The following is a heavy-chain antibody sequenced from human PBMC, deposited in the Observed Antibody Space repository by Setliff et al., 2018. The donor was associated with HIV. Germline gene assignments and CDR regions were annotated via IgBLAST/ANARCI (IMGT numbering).Heavy chain of an antibody. D-gene: IGHD2-21*02. CDR3: GRLSETAMASFDS. J-gene: IGHJ4*02. CDR2: IYKSGAT. CDR1: GGSVNSYH. Sequence: SETLSLTCSVSGGSVNSYHWSWIRQPPGKGLEWIGYIYKSGATNYSPSLKSRVTISAGPSKNQFSLKLTSVTAADTAVYYCGRLSETAMASFDSWGQGILVTVSS. V-gene: IGHV4-59*08.